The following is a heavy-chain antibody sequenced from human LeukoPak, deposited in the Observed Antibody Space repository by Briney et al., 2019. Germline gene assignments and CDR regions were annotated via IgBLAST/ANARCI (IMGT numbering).Heavy chain of an antibody. V-gene: IGHV4-59*08. Sequence: SETLPLTCTVSGGSISSYYWSWIRQPPGKGLEWIGYIYYSGSTNYNPSLKSRVTISVDTSKNQFSLKLSSVTAADTAVYYCARLAIYDSSGYYYDYWGQGTLVTVSS. CDR3: ARLAIYDSSGYYYDY. J-gene: IGHJ4*02. CDR2: IYYSGST. CDR1: GGSISSYY. D-gene: IGHD3-22*01.